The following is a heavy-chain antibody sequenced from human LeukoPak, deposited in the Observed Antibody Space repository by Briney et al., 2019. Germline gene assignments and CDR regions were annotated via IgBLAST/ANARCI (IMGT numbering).Heavy chain of an antibody. V-gene: IGHV3-7*04. CDR2: INQDGSQQ. J-gene: IGHJ4*02. CDR3: AGGALDY. Sequence: GGPLRLSCAASGFTFSDYWMSWVRQAPGQGLEWVANINQDGSQQHFVDSVKRRFTVSRENAKSTLYLQVSSLRAEDTRVYYCAGGALDYWGQGILVTVSS. CDR1: GFTFSDYW.